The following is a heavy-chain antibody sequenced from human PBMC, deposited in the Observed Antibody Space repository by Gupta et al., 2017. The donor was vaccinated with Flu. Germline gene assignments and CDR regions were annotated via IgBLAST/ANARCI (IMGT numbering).Heavy chain of an antibody. J-gene: IGHJ4*02. CDR3: VKDNRGIVVVTAIPFEY. CDR2: ISYDGSNK. D-gene: IGHD2-21*02. CDR1: GFTFSKYC. Sequence: QVQLVASGGGVVQPGRSVRLSCAASGFTFSKYCMQWVSQAPGKGLEWVAVISYDGSNKYDAESVKGRFTISRDNSKNTLYLQMNSLRAEDTAVYYCVKDNRGIVVVTAIPFEYWGQGTLVTVSS. V-gene: IGHV3-30*18.